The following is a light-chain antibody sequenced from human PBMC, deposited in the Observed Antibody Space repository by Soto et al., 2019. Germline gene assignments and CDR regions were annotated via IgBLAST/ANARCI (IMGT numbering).Light chain of an antibody. J-gene: IGLJ1*01. Sequence: QSALTQPASVSGSPGQSITISCTGTSGDVTSYNYVSWYQQHPGKAPKLMIYEFSNRPSGVSNRFSGSKSGNTASLTISGLQAEDEADYYCSSYTSSSSSYAFGTGTKVTVL. CDR1: SGDVTSYNY. V-gene: IGLV2-14*01. CDR2: EFS. CDR3: SSYTSSSSSYA.